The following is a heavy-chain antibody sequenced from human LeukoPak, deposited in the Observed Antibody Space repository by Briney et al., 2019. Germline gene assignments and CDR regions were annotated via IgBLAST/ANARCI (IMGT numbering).Heavy chain of an antibody. V-gene: IGHV4-59*05. J-gene: IGHJ4*02. CDR1: RGSISSYY. CDR2: FDYSGST. D-gene: IGHD6-13*01. CDR3: ARLVVSTWYHEVLLGRDY. Sequence: SETLSLTCSVSRGSISSYYWSWIRQPPGKGLEWLGSFDYSGSTYYKPSLKSRVTISVDTSKNQFSLKLSSVTAADTAVYYCARLVVSTWYHEVLLGRDYWGQGTLVTVSS.